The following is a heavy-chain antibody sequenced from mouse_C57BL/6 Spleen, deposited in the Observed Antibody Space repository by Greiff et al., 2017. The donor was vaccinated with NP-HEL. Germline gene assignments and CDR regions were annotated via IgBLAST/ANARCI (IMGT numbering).Heavy chain of an antibody. D-gene: IGHD2-4*01. CDR3: ARDDYDGPYWYFDV. CDR1: GYSFTGYF. J-gene: IGHJ1*03. Sequence: EVQLQQSGPELVKPGDSVKISCKASGYSFTGYFMNWVMQSHGKSLEWIGRINPYNGDTFYNQKFKGKATLTVDKSSSTAHMELRSLTSEDSAVYYCARDDYDGPYWYFDVWGTGTTVTVSS. CDR2: INPYNGDT. V-gene: IGHV1-20*01.